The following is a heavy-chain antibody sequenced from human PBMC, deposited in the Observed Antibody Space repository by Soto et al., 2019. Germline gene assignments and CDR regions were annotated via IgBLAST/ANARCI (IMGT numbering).Heavy chain of an antibody. CDR2: MNPNSGNT. CDR1: GYTFTSYD. D-gene: IGHD1-1*01. V-gene: IGHV1-8*01. CDR3: ARERTGTTSMDV. Sequence: QVQLVQSGAEVKKPGASVKVSCKASGYTFTSYDINWVRQATGQGLEWMGWMNPNSGNTGYAQKFRGRVTMTRTTSRSTAYMALCSLRSEDTAVYYCARERTGTTSMDVWGQGTTVTVSS. J-gene: IGHJ6*02.